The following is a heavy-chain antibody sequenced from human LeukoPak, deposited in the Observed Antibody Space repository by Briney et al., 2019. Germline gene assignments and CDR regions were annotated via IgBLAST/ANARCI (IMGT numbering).Heavy chain of an antibody. Sequence: GGSLRLSCAASGFTFSTYWMSWVRQAPGKGLEWVANINQEGNEKYHVDSVKGRFTISRDNAKNSLYLQMNSLRAEDTAVYYCARDYPVAGRSAYDIWGQGTMVTVSS. CDR2: INQEGNEK. CDR3: ARDYPVAGRSAYDI. V-gene: IGHV3-7*01. CDR1: GFTFSTYW. D-gene: IGHD6-19*01. J-gene: IGHJ3*02.